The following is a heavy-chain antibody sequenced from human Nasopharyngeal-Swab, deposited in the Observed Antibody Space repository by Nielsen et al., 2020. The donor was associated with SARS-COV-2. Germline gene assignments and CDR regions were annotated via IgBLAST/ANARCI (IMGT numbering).Heavy chain of an antibody. CDR2: ISAYNDNT. J-gene: IGHJ5*02. Sequence: WVRQAPGQGLEWMGWISAYNDNTDYVQKLQGRVTMTTDTSTSTAYMELRSLRFDDTAVYYCARDWTKFDPWGQGTLVTVSS. D-gene: IGHD3/OR15-3a*01. V-gene: IGHV1-18*01. CDR3: ARDWTKFDP.